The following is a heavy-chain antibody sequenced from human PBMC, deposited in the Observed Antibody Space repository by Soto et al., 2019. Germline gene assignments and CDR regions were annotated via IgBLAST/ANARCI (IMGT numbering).Heavy chain of an antibody. V-gene: IGHV4-34*01. D-gene: IGHD1-1*01. J-gene: IGHJ4*02. CDR1: GGSFSGYY. CDR2: INHSGST. Sequence: ETLSLTCAVYGGSFSGYYWSWIRQPPGKGLEWIGEINHSGSTNYNPSLKSRVTISVDTSKNQFSLKLSSVTAADTAVYYCARGAPRGNGYYFDYWGQGTLVTVSS. CDR3: ARGAPRGNGYYFDY.